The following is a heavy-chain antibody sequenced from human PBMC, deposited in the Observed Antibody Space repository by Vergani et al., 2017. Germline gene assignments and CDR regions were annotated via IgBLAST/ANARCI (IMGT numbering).Heavy chain of an antibody. CDR3: VVGGYYDSSGYYYPVDAFDM. Sequence: QVQLVESGGGVVQPGRSLRLSCAASGFTFSSYGMNWVRQAPGKGLEWVAVIWFDGSNKYYADSVKGRFTISRDNSKNTLYLQMNSLRAEDTAVYYCVVGGYYDSSGYYYPVDAFDMWGQGTMVTVSS. CDR1: GFTFSSYG. CDR2: IWFDGSNK. D-gene: IGHD3-22*01. V-gene: IGHV3-33*01. J-gene: IGHJ3*02.